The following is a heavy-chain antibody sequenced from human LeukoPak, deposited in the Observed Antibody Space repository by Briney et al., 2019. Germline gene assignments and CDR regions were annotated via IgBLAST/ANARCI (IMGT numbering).Heavy chain of an antibody. Sequence: GGSLRLSCAASGFTFSDYAMHWVRQAPGKGLEWVSLISWDGGSTNYADSVKGRFTISRDNSKNSLYLQMNSLRAEDTALYYCAKREGYYFDHWGQGTLVTVSS. CDR2: ISWDGGST. J-gene: IGHJ4*02. CDR3: AKREGYYFDH. CDR1: GFTFSDYA. V-gene: IGHV3-43D*04.